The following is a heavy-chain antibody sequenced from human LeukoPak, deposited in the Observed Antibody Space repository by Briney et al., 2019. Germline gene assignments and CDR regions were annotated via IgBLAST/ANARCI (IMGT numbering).Heavy chain of an antibody. CDR3: AKERGPFDAFDI. CDR1: GFTFSNYA. J-gene: IGHJ3*02. V-gene: IGHV3-23*01. CDR2: ITGSGGNR. Sequence: GGSLRLSCVGSGFTFSNYAMIWVRQAPGKGLEWVSAITGSGGNRFYADSVKGRFTISRDNSRNTLYLQMNSLRGEDTAVYYCAKERGPFDAFDIWGQGTMVTVSS.